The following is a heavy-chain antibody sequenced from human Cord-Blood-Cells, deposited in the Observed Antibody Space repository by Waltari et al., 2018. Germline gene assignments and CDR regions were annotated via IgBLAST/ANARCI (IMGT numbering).Heavy chain of an antibody. V-gene: IGHV2-5*01. D-gene: IGHD7-27*01. CDR3: AHSDPQLTGDAFDI. CDR2: IYWNDDK. J-gene: IGHJ3*02. CDR1: GFSLSTSGVG. Sequence: QITLKESGPTLVKPTQTLTLTCTFSGFSLSTSGVGVGWIRQPPGNALEWLALIYWNDDKRYSPSLKSRLTITKDTSKNQVVLTRTNMDPVDTATYYCAHSDPQLTGDAFDIWGQGTMVTVSS.